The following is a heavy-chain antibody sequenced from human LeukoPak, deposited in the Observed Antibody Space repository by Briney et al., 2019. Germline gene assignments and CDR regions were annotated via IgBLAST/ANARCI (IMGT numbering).Heavy chain of an antibody. D-gene: IGHD3-22*01. CDR1: GFTFSSYE. Sequence: GGSLRLSCAVSGFTFSSYEMNWVRQAPGKGLEWVSYISSSGRTIYNADSVKGRFTISRDNAKNSLYLQMNSLRAEDTAVYYCASYYYDSSGYWIYAFDIWGQGTMVTVSS. CDR2: ISSSGRTI. J-gene: IGHJ3*02. V-gene: IGHV3-48*03. CDR3: ASYYYDSSGYWIYAFDI.